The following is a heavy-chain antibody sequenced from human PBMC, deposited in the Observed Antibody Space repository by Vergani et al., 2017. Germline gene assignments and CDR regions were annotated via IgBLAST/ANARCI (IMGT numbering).Heavy chain of an antibody. CDR1: GFTVSSNY. J-gene: IGHJ4*02. D-gene: IGHD2-21*02. CDR3: ARESYCGGDCYFYY. V-gene: IGHV3-66*02. CDR2: IYSGGST. Sequence: EVQLVESGGGLVQPGGSLRLSCAASGFTVSSNYMSWVRQAPGKGLEWVAVIYSGGSTYYADSVKGRFTISRDNSKNTLYLQMSSLRAEDTAVYYCARESYCGGDCYFYYWGQGTLVTVSS.